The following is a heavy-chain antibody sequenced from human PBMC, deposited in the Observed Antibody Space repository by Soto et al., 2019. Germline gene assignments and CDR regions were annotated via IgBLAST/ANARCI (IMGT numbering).Heavy chain of an antibody. CDR2: ISWNSGSI. CDR1: GFTFDDYA. CDR3: AKVNVGATSFFDY. J-gene: IGHJ4*02. Sequence: EVQLVESGGGLVQPGRSLRLSCAASGFTFDDYAMHWVRQAPGKGLEWVSGISWNSGSIGYADSVKGRFTISRDNAKNSLYLQMNSLRAEDTALYYCAKVNVGATSFFDYWGQGTLVTVSS. D-gene: IGHD1-26*01. V-gene: IGHV3-9*01.